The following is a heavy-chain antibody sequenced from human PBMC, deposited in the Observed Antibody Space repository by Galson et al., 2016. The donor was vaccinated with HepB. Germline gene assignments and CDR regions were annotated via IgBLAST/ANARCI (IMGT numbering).Heavy chain of an antibody. D-gene: IGHD2-2*01. CDR3: APPKSLPSAAT. CDR1: GFTFSDSA. J-gene: IGHJ5*02. CDR2: IRSEVNSYAT. Sequence: SLRLSCAASGFTFSDSAMHWVRQAPGKGLEWVGRIRSEVNSYATAYGASLKGRFTISRDNAKNSLYLQMDSLRAEDSAVYYCAPPKSLPSAATWGQGTLVTVSS. V-gene: IGHV3-73*01.